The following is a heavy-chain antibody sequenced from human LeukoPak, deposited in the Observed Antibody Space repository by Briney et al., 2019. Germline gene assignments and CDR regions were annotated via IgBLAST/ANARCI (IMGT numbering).Heavy chain of an antibody. V-gene: IGHV3-48*01. CDR3: AKWLGGWFLSSMYYFDY. CDR1: GFTFSSYS. J-gene: IGHJ4*02. Sequence: GGSLRLSCAASGFTFSSYSLNWVRQAPGKGLEWISYISTGTTVHYADSVKGRFTISRDNSKNTLYLQMNSLRAEDTAVYYCAKWLGGWFLSSMYYFDYWGQGTLVTVSS. CDR2: ISTGTTV. D-gene: IGHD3-10*01.